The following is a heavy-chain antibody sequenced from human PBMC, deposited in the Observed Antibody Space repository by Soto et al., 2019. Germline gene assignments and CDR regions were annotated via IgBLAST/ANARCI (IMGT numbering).Heavy chain of an antibody. J-gene: IGHJ6*02. Sequence: GESLKISCKVSGYSFTSYWIGWVRQMPGKGLEWMGIIYPGDSDTRYSPSFQGQVTISADKSISTAYLQWSSLKASDTAMYYCARTGVPDYYYYGMDVWGQGTTVTV. CDR2: IYPGDSDT. D-gene: IGHD3-10*01. CDR1: GYSFTSYW. CDR3: ARTGVPDYYYYGMDV. V-gene: IGHV5-51*01.